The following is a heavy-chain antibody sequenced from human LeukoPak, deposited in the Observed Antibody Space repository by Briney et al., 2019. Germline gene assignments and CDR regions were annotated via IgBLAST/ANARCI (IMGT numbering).Heavy chain of an antibody. D-gene: IGHD2-15*01. CDR2: INQDGSDK. Sequence: GGSLRLSCAASRFTFSSYWMSWVRQAPGKGLEWVAYINQDGSDKYYVDSVKGRFTISRDNAKSSLYLQMNSPRAEDTAVYYCARDLCSGGSCSSVSDCWGQGTLATVSS. CDR1: RFTFSSYW. J-gene: IGHJ4*02. V-gene: IGHV3-7*01. CDR3: ARDLCSGGSCSSVSDC.